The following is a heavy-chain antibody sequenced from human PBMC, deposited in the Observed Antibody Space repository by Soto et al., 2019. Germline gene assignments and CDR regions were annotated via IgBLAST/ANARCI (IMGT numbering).Heavy chain of an antibody. CDR2: MNPDSGHA. CDR1: GYTFTNSD. V-gene: IGHV1-8*01. Sequence: QVQLVQSGAEVKKPGASVKVSCKASGYTFTNSDINWVRQAPGQGLECMGWMNPDSGHAAYAQKFQGRVILTTSTSTSTVYMEMRSLGSEDTAVYYCARRPHCSGGICYYGLDNWGQGTLVTVSS. J-gene: IGHJ4*02. D-gene: IGHD2-15*01. CDR3: ARRPHCSGGICYYGLDN.